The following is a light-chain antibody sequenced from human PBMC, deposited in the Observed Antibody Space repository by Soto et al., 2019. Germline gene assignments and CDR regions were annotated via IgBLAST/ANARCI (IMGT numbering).Light chain of an antibody. Sequence: QSALTQPASVSGSLGQSITISCTGTTRDIAGYNYISCYQQLPGKAPKLMIYQVTIRPSGISNRFSGSKSGNTASLTISGLQAEDEADYYCTSFSSSTSLYVFGTGTKLTVL. J-gene: IGLJ1*01. CDR3: TSFSSSTSLYV. CDR1: TRDIAGYNY. V-gene: IGLV2-14*01. CDR2: QVT.